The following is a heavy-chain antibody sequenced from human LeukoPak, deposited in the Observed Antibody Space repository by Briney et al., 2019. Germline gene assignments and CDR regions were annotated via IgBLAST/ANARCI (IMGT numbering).Heavy chain of an antibody. V-gene: IGHV3-48*03. J-gene: IGHJ6*03. CDR1: GFTYSSYE. Sequence: GGSLSLSCGASGFTYSSYEMNWVREAPGGGREGVSYFCWRGSPIYCADSEKGRFTISRDNAKNSLYLQLNSLRAEDTAVYYCARDPYSGTYSDYYYYYMDVWGKGTTVTVSS. CDR3: ARDPYSGTYSDYYYYYMDV. D-gene: IGHD1-26*01. CDR2: FCWRGSPI.